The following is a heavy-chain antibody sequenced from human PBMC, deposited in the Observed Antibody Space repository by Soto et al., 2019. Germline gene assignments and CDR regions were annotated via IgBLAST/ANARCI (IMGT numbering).Heavy chain of an antibody. CDR2: ISYDGSNK. J-gene: IGHJ4*02. V-gene: IGHV3-30*18. CDR1: GFTFSSYG. Sequence: PGGALRLACSASGFTFSSYGMHWVRQAPGKGLEWVAVISYDGSNKYYADSVKGRFTISRDNSKNTLYLQMNSLRAEDTAVYYCAKATGTYDFWSGYSHYWGQGTLVTVSS. D-gene: IGHD3-3*01. CDR3: AKATGTYDFWSGYSHY.